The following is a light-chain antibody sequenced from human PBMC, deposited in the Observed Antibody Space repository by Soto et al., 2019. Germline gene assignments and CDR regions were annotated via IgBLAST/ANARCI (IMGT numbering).Light chain of an antibody. J-gene: IGKJ1*01. CDR1: QSISSY. CDR3: QQSYSTPWT. Sequence: ILMTQSPSSFSASTGDRVTITCRASQSISSYLNWYQQKPVKAPKLLIYAASSLQSGVPSRFSGSGSGTDFTLTISSLQPEDFATYYCQQSYSTPWTFGQGTKVDIK. V-gene: IGKV1-39*01. CDR2: AAS.